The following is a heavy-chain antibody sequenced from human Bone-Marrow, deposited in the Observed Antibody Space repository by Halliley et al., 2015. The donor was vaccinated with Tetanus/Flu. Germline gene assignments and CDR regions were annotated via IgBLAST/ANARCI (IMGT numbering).Heavy chain of an antibody. CDR2: IKQDGSEK. V-gene: IGHV3-7*04. Sequence: WVANIKQDGSEKYYVDSVKGRFTISRDNAKNSRYLQMNSLRAEDTAVYYCARDQKLAYWGQETLVTVSS. D-gene: IGHD6-13*01. J-gene: IGHJ4*02. CDR3: ARDQKLAY.